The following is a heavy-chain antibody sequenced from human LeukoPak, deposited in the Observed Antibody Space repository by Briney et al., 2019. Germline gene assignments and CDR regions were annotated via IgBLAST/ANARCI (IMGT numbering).Heavy chain of an antibody. CDR2: VSNSSSTI. J-gene: IGHJ5*01. Sequence: GGSLRLSCAASGFTFSIYSMNWVRQAPGKGLEWVSYVSNSSSTIYYADSVKGRFTISRDNAKNSLYLQMNSLRAEDTAVYYCARHGKVALAARKDILVARNWFDSWGQGTLVTVSS. CDR1: GFTFSIYS. D-gene: IGHD2-15*01. CDR3: ARHGKVALAARKDILVARNWFDS. V-gene: IGHV3-48*01.